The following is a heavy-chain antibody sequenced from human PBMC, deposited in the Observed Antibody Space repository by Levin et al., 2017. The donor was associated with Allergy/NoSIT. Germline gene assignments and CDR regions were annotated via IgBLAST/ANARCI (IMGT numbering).Heavy chain of an antibody. V-gene: IGHV3-23*01. D-gene: IGHD5-18*01. CDR3: AKDRPTAKLWSHAFDI. Sequence: GGSLRLSCAASGFTFSSYAMSWVRQAPGKGLEWVSAISGSGGSTYYADSVKGRFTISRDNSKNTLYLQMNSLRAEDTAVYYCAKDRPTAKLWSHAFDIWGQGTMVTVSS. CDR2: ISGSGGST. CDR1: GFTFSSYA. J-gene: IGHJ3*02.